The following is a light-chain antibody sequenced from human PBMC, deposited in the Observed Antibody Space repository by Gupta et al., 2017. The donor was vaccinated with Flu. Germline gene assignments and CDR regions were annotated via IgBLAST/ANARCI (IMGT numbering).Light chain of an antibody. CDR2: DVS. CDR1: SSDVGGYNY. CDR3: CSYAGSSWV. Sequence: SCTGTSSDVGGYNYVSWYQQHPGKAPKLMIYDVSKRPSGVPDRFSGSKSGNTASLTISGLQAEDEADYYCCSYAGSSWVFGGGTKLTVL. J-gene: IGLJ3*02. V-gene: IGLV2-11*01.